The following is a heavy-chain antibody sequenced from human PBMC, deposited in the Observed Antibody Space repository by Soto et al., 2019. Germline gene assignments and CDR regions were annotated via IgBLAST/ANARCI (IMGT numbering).Heavy chain of an antibody. CDR1: ESIFTNSG. Sequence: QLVQSGAEVKKPDSSVKVSCKASESIFTNSGVTWERQASGQGLEWMGGINPTLGTTHYAQRFQGRLTVYADESRTIVNMGMSNLTPDDTAVYYCARLRSDGGGGTCSGSFWDQVTLGTISS. V-gene: IGHV1-69*01. CDR2: INPTLGTT. CDR3: ARLRSDGGGGTCSGSF. J-gene: IGHJ4*02. D-gene: IGHD2-15*01.